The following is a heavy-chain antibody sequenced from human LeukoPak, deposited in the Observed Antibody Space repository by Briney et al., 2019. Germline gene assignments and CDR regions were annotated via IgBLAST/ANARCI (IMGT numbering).Heavy chain of an antibody. Sequence: GGSLRLSRAASGFTFSSYAMSWVRQAPGKGLEWVSAISGSGGSTYYADSVKGRFTISRDNSKNTLYLQMNSLRAEDTAVYYCAKGLGYCSSTSCYIPVDYWGQGTLVTVSS. CDR3: AKGLGYCSSTSCYIPVDY. CDR2: ISGSGGST. CDR1: GFTFSSYA. D-gene: IGHD2-2*02. J-gene: IGHJ4*02. V-gene: IGHV3-23*01.